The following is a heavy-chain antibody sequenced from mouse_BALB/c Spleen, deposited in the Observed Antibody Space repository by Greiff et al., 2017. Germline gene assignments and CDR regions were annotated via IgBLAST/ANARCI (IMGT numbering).Heavy chain of an antibody. Sequence: VQLQQSGAELVKPGASVKLSCKASGYTFTSYYMYWVKQRPGQGLEWIGEINPSNGGTNFNEKFKSKATLTVDKSSSTAYMQLSSLTSEDSAVYYCTRGRYDGNYFDVWGAGTTVTVSS. CDR3: TRGRYDGNYFDV. V-gene: IGHV1S81*02. CDR2: INPSNGGT. J-gene: IGHJ1*01. CDR1: GYTFTSYY. D-gene: IGHD2-1*01.